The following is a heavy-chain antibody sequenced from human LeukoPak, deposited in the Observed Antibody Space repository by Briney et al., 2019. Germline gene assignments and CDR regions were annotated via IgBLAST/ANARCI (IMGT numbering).Heavy chain of an antibody. CDR2: INAGNGNT. CDR3: ARGIWTSHSVGYYFDN. J-gene: IGHJ4*02. CDR1: GYTFVNYA. Sequence: ASVKVSCKASGYTFVNYAVNWVRQAPGQRLEWMGWINAGNGNTKYSQNFQGRVTITRDASASTAYMELSSLRSDDMAIYYCARGIWTSHSVGYYFDNWGQGTLVTVSS. D-gene: IGHD5/OR15-5a*01. V-gene: IGHV1-3*01.